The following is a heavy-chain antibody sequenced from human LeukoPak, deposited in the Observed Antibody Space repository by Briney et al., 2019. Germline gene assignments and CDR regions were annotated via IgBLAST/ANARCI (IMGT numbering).Heavy chain of an antibody. V-gene: IGHV3-23*01. Sequence: PGGSLRLSCAASGFTFSSYWMSWVRQAPGKGLEWVSAISGSGGSTYYADSVKGRFTISRDNSKNTLYLQMNSLRAEDTAVYYCTKDQRIWYYYDSSGYYSYFDYWGQGTLVTVSS. D-gene: IGHD3-22*01. CDR2: ISGSGGST. CDR3: TKDQRIWYYYDSSGYYSYFDY. CDR1: GFTFSSYW. J-gene: IGHJ4*02.